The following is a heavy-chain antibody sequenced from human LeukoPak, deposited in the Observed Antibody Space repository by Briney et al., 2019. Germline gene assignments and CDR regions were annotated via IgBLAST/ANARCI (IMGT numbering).Heavy chain of an antibody. D-gene: IGHD6-19*01. CDR1: GGSISSSSYY. J-gene: IGHJ4*02. CDR3: ASIIAVAGQPFSRFDY. CDR2: IYYSGST. Sequence: PSETLSLTCTVSGGSISSSSYYWGWIRQPPGKGLEWIGSIYYSGSTYYNPSLKSRVTISVDTSKNQFSLKLSSVTAADTAVYYCASIIAVAGQPFSRFDYWGQGTLVTVSS. V-gene: IGHV4-39*07.